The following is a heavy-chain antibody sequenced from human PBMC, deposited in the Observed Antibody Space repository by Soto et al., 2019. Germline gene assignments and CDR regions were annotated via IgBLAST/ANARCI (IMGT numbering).Heavy chain of an antibody. CDR2: LYYSGNT. V-gene: IGHV4-59*01. CDR1: GGSIIPFY. J-gene: IGHJ4*02. D-gene: IGHD2-15*01. Sequence: SETLSLTCTFSGGSIIPFYWSWVRQPPGKGLEWIGYLYYSGNTNYNPSLKSRVTISVDASKNQVSLRLTSVTAADTAVYYCARVGGVAARTFDYWGQGTVVTVSS. CDR3: ARVGGVAARTFDY.